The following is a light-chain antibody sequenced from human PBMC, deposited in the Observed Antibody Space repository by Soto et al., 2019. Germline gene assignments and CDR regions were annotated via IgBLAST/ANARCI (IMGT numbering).Light chain of an antibody. V-gene: IGKV1-39*01. CDR2: AAS. CDR1: QSIVTY. CDR3: QQYNTFWT. Sequence: DIPMTQSPSSPSASVGDRVPITCRASQSIVTYLNWYLQKPGKAPKLLIYAASNLQSGVPSRFSGSGSGTEFTLTISSLQPDDFATYYCQQYNTFWTFGQGTKVDIK. J-gene: IGKJ1*01.